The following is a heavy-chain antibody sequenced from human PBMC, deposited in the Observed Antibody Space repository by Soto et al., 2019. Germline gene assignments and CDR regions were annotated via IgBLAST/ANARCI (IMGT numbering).Heavy chain of an antibody. J-gene: IGHJ6*02. V-gene: IGHV1-69*01. D-gene: IGHD3-22*01. CDR2: IIPIFDIT. CDR3: ARPDEGGYSTNHHYYYALDV. Sequence: QVQLVQSGAEVKKPGSSVKVSCKASGGTFRSYSISWVRQAPGQGLEWMGGIIPIFDITNYAQKFQGRVTITADESTSTGYMELSSLGSDDTAVYYCARPDEGGYSTNHHYYYALDVWGQGTTVTV. CDR1: GGTFRSYS.